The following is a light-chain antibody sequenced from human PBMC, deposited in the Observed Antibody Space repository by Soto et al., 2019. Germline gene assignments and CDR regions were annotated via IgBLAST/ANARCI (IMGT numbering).Light chain of an antibody. J-gene: IGKJ4*01. V-gene: IGKV3-20*01. CDR3: QQYGGSVT. Sequence: EIVLTQSPGTLSLFPGERATLSCRASHSVNNNYLGWYQQKPGQAPRLLIYSTSRRSRGIPDRFSGSGSGTDFTLTSSRLEPEDFAVYYCQQYGGSVTFGGGTKVEIK. CDR2: STS. CDR1: HSVNNNY.